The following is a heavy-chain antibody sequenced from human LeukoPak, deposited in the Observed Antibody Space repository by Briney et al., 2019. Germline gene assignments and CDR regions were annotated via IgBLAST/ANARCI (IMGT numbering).Heavy chain of an antibody. CDR3: ANTNDYAKYYFDY. D-gene: IGHD4-17*01. CDR1: GYTFTSYT. Sequence: ASVKVSCKASGYTFTSYTMHWVRQAPGQRLEWMGWINAGNGNTKYSQKFQDRVTITRDTSASTAYMELSSLRAEDTAVYYCANTNDYAKYYFDYWGQGTLVTVSS. CDR2: INAGNGNT. J-gene: IGHJ4*02. V-gene: IGHV1-3*01.